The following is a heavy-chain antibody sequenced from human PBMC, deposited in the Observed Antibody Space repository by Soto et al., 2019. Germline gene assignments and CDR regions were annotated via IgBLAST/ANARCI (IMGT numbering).Heavy chain of an antibody. J-gene: IGHJ1*01. CDR3: TQSTFDLGEITTSAEYFQH. CDR1: GFSLSTSGVS. CDR2: IYWDDDK. Sequence: QITLKESGPTLVKPTQTLTLTCTFSGFSLSTSGVSVGWIRQPPGQALEWLALIYWDDDKRYSPSLKSRLTITKDTSKNQVVLTLTNLEPVDTATYYCTQSTFDLGEITTSAEYFQHWGQGTLVTVSS. D-gene: IGHD3-16*01. V-gene: IGHV2-5*02.